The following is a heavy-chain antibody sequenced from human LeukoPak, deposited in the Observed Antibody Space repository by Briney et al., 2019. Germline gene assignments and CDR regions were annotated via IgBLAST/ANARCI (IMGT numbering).Heavy chain of an antibody. CDR3: ARLNAFAYYFDY. Sequence: SETLSLTCTVSGGSISSYYWSWIRQPPGKGLEWIGYIYYSGSTNYNPSLESRVTISVDTSKNQFSLKLSSVTAADTAVYYCARLNAFAYYFDYWGQGTLVTVSS. J-gene: IGHJ4*02. V-gene: IGHV4-59*01. CDR2: IYYSGST. CDR1: GGSISSYY.